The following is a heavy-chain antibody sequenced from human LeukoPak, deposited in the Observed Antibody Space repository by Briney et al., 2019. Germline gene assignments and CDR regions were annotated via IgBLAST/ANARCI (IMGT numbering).Heavy chain of an antibody. CDR1: GFTFSSYG. CDR2: IRYDGSNK. CDR3: AKDKGRGHQLLYTNFFDY. J-gene: IGHJ4*02. D-gene: IGHD2-2*02. V-gene: IGHV3-30*02. Sequence: GGSLRLSCAASGFTFSSYGMHWVRQAPGKGLEWVAFIRYDGSNKYYADSVKGRFTISSDNSKNTLYLQMNSLRAEDTAVYYCAKDKGRGHQLLYTNFFDYWGQGTLVTVSS.